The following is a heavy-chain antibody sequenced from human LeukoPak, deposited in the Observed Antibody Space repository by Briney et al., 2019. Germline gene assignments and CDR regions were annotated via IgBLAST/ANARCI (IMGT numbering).Heavy chain of an antibody. CDR3: ARQGYSSSWYYFDY. Sequence: SQTLSLTCTVSGGSPSSGGYCWGWIRQHPGKGLGWIGYIYYSGSTNYNPSLKSRVTISVDTSKNQFSLKLSSVTAADTAVYYCARQGYSSSWYYFDYWGQGTLVTVSS. CDR1: GGSPSSGGYC. D-gene: IGHD6-13*01. J-gene: IGHJ4*02. CDR2: IYYSGST. V-gene: IGHV4-31*03.